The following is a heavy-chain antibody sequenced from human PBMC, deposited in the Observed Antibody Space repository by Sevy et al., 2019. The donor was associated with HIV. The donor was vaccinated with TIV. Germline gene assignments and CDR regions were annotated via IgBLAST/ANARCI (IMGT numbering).Heavy chain of an antibody. V-gene: IGHV2-5*01. CDR2: IYWNDDK. CDR3: AHRMSPPSRDGYISSPVVYAFDI. Sequence: SGPTLVNPTQTLTLTCTFSGFSLSTSGVGVGWIRQPPGKALEWLALIYWNDDKRYSPSLKSRLTVTKDTSKNQVVLTMTNMDPVDTATYYCAHRMSPPSRDGYISSPVVYAFDIWGQGTMVTVSS. J-gene: IGHJ3*02. D-gene: IGHD5-12*01. CDR1: GFSLSTSGVG.